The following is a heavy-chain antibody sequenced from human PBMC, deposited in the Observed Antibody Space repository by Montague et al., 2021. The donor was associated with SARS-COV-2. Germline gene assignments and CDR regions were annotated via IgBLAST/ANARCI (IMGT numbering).Heavy chain of an antibody. D-gene: IGHD3-3*01. CDR2: XYWDGDQ. CDR3: ARRYDFYRAEAFDV. V-gene: IGHV2-5*02. CDR1: GFSLNTDGVG. J-gene: IGHJ3*01. Sequence: PALVKPTQTLTLTCVFSGFSLNTDGVGVAWIRRPPGKALEWLALXYWDGDQRYSPSLKARLTITKDTSKNRVALTMTNLDPVDTATYYCARRYDFYRAEAFDVWGQGTMLTVSS.